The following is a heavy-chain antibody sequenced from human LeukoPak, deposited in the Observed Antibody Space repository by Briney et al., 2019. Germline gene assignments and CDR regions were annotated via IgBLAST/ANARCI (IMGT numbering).Heavy chain of an antibody. Sequence: SETLSLTCTVSGGSISSYYWSWIRQPPGKGLEWIGYIYYSGSTNYNPSLKSRVTISVDTSKNQFSLKLSSVTAADTAVYYCARAARGQTGYFDYWGLGTLVTVSS. D-gene: IGHD3-10*01. CDR2: IYYSGST. CDR3: ARAARGQTGYFDY. V-gene: IGHV4-59*01. J-gene: IGHJ4*02. CDR1: GGSISSYY.